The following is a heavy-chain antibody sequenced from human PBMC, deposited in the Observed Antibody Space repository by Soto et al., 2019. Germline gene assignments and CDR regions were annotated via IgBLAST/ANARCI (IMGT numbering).Heavy chain of an antibody. CDR1: CVTVSNYG. CDR2: ISDDGVSK. Sequence: QAGGSLKLSSAASCVTVSNYGMHWVCQAPGKGLEWVAVISDDGVSKYYADSVQGRFTISRDNSESAVFLQMNSLRPDDTALYFCARAYYFGSGTSYTLYYWGQGTQVTVSS. V-gene: IGHV3-30*03. J-gene: IGHJ4*02. D-gene: IGHD3-10*01. CDR3: ARAYYFGSGTSYTLYY.